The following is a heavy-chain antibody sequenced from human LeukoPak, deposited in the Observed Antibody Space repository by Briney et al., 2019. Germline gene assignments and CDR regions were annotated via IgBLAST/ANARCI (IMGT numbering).Heavy chain of an antibody. CDR3: ASSALWIQPYGGGAFDI. D-gene: IGHD5-18*01. CDR1: GGSFSGYY. J-gene: IGHJ3*02. CDR2: INHSGST. Sequence: PSETLSLTCAVYGGSFSGYYWSWIRQPPGKGLEWIGEINHSGSTNYNPSLKSRVTISVDTSKNQFSLKLSSVTAADTAVYYCASSALWIQPYGGGAFDIWGQGTIVTVSS. V-gene: IGHV4-34*01.